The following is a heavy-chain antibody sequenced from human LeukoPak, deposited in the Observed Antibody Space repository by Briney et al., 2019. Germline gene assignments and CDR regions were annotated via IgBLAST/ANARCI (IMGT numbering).Heavy chain of an antibody. CDR1: GYTFTGYY. CDR3: ARDSSSGSDLDY. V-gene: IGHV1-2*02. CDR2: INPNSGGT. Sequence: ASVKVSCKASGYTFTGYYMHWVRQAPGQGLEWMGWINPNSGGTNYAQKFQGRVTMTRDTSTSTAYMELSRLRSDDTAVYYCARDSSSGSDLDYWGQGTLVTVSS. J-gene: IGHJ4*02. D-gene: IGHD6-19*01.